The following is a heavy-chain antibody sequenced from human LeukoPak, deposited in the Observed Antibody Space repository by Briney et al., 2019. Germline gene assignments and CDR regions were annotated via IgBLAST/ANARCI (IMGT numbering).Heavy chain of an antibody. CDR3: VWAAAGKGWFDP. D-gene: IGHD6-13*01. V-gene: IGHV1-69*04. J-gene: IGHJ5*02. CDR1: GGTFTSYA. Sequence: SVKVSCEAAGGTFTSYAISWVREAPGQGLGWMGRIIPILGIANYAQTFQGRVPITAAKSTTTAYMELSSRRPETTAVYYCVWAAAGKGWFDPWGQGTLVTVS. CDR2: IIPILGIA.